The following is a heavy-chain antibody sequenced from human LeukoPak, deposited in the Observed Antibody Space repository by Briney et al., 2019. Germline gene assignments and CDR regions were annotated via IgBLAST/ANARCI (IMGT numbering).Heavy chain of an antibody. CDR1: GFTVSSNY. J-gene: IGHJ4*02. CDR2: IYSGGST. V-gene: IGHV3-66*01. Sequence: GGSLRLSCAASGFTVSSNYMSWVRQAPGKGLEWVSVIYSGGSTYYADSVKGRFTISRDNSKNTLHLQMNSLRAEDTAVYYCARDYGSGSPTFDYWGQGTLVTVSS. D-gene: IGHD3-10*01. CDR3: ARDYGSGSPTFDY.